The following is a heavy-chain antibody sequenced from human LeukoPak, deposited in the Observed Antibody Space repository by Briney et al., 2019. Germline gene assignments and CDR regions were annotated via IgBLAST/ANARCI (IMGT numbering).Heavy chain of an antibody. V-gene: IGHV3-30*18. CDR1: GFTFSSYG. Sequence: PGRSLRLSCAASGFTFSSYGMHWVRQAPGKGLEWVAVISYDGSNKYYADSVKGRFTISRDNSKNTLYLQMNSLRAEDTAVYYCAKEGRSGYYYGSGSYYGFDYWGQGTLVTVSS. CDR2: ISYDGSNK. D-gene: IGHD3-10*01. J-gene: IGHJ4*02. CDR3: AKEGRSGYYYGSGSYYGFDY.